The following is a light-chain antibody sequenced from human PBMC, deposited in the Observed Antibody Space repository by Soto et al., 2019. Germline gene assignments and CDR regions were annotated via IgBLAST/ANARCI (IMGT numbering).Light chain of an antibody. V-gene: IGLV2-8*01. Sequence: QSALTQPPSASGALGQSVTISCTGTSSDVGGYDFLSWYQQHPGKAPKLIIYEVNQRPSGVPDRFSGSKSGNTASLAVSGLQGEDEADYYCSSYAGTNIVIFGGGTKLTVL. J-gene: IGLJ2*01. CDR1: SSDVGGYDF. CDR2: EVN. CDR3: SSYAGTNIVI.